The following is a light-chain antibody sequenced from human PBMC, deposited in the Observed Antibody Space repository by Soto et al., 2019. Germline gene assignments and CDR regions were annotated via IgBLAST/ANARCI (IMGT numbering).Light chain of an antibody. CDR1: SSDVGGYNY. CDR2: EIS. Sequence: QSALTQPASVSGSPGQSITISCTGTSSDVGGYNYVSWYQQHPGKAPKLIIYEISNRPSGVSHRFSGSKSGNTASLTISGLQDEDDADYYCNSYTIRSAPFVFGTGTKVTVL. CDR3: NSYTIRSAPFV. J-gene: IGLJ1*01. V-gene: IGLV2-14*01.